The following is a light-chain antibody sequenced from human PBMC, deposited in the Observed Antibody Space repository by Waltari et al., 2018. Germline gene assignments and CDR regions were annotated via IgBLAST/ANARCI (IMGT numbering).Light chain of an antibody. CDR2: GNS. V-gene: IGLV1-40*01. Sequence: QSVLTQPPSPSGAPGQRVTTSCTGSSTNIGATYAVHWYQQLPRTAPKPLIHGNSNRPSGVPDRFSGSKSGTSASLAITGLQAEDEADYYCQTYDSNLSGVVFGGGTKLTVL. CDR3: QTYDSNLSGVV. J-gene: IGLJ3*02. CDR1: STNIGATYA.